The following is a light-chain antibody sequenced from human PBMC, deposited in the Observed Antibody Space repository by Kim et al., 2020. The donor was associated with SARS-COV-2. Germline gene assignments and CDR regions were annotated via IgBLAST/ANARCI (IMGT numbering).Light chain of an antibody. V-gene: IGKV3-20*01. CDR1: QRISNNY. CDR3: QQYGGSPIT. Sequence: APGEKGTLSCRASQRISNNYLAWYQQKLGQAPRLLIYGASSRATGIPERFSGSGSGTDFTLTISRLEPEDFAVYYCQQYGGSPITFGQGTRLEIK. CDR2: GAS. J-gene: IGKJ5*01.